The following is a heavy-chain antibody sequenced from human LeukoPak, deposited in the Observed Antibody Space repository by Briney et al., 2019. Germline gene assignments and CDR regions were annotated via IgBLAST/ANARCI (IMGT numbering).Heavy chain of an antibody. Sequence: GGSLRLSCAASGFTFSSYSMNWVRQAPGKGLEWVSSISSSSSYIYYADSVKGRFTISRDNAKNSLYLQMNSLRAGDTAVYYCAREEGQQLVLPGNDYWGQGTLVTVSS. CDR2: ISSSSSYI. V-gene: IGHV3-21*01. J-gene: IGHJ4*02. CDR1: GFTFSSYS. D-gene: IGHD6-13*01. CDR3: AREEGQQLVLPGNDY.